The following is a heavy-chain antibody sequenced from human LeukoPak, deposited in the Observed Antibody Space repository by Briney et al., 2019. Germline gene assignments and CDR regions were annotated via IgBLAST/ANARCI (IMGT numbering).Heavy chain of an antibody. CDR3: AATLAYGRFDP. CDR1: GGSISSYY. CDR2: IYYSGNT. V-gene: IGHV4-59*12. D-gene: IGHD4-17*01. Sequence: SETLSLTCTVSGGSISSYYWSWIRHPPGKGLEWIGYIYYSGNTNYNPSLKSRVTMSVDTSKNQFSLQLSSMTAADTAVYYCAATLAYGRFDPWGQGTLVTVSS. J-gene: IGHJ5*02.